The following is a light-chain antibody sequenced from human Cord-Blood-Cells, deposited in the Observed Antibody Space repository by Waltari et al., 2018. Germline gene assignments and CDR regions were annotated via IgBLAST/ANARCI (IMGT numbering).Light chain of an antibody. J-gene: IGKJ4*01. Sequence: DIQMTQSPSSLSASVGDRVTITCRARQSISSYLNWYQQKQGKAPTLLIYAASSLQSGGPSRFSGSGSETDFTLTISSLQPEDFATYYCQQSYSTPLTFGGGTKVEIK. CDR1: QSISSY. CDR3: QQSYSTPLT. CDR2: AAS. V-gene: IGKV1-39*01.